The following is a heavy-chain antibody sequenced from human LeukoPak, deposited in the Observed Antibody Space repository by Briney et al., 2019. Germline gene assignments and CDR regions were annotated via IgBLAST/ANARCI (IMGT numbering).Heavy chain of an antibody. Sequence: SETLSLTCTVSGGSISSGGSYWSWIRQHPGKGLEWIGYIYYSGSTYYNPSLKSRVTISVDTSKNQFSLKLSSVTAADTAVYYCAGGVEELSLIAGTNWFDPWGQGTLVTVSS. CDR2: IYYSGST. V-gene: IGHV4-31*03. J-gene: IGHJ5*02. D-gene: IGHD3-16*02. CDR3: AGGVEELSLIAGTNWFDP. CDR1: GGSISSGGSY.